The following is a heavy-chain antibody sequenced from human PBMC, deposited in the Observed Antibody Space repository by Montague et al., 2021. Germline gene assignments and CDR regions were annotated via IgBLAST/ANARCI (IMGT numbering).Heavy chain of an antibody. CDR3: ARGWQKRFDP. CDR2: TYYRSKWYN. J-gene: IGHJ5*02. D-gene: IGHD5-24*01. V-gene: IGHV6-1*01. Sequence: CAISGDTVSSNDATWNSIRQSPSRPLEWLGRTYYRSKWYNEYAISVNSRITVNPDTSKNQFSLLLNSVTPEDTAVYYCARGWQKRFDPWGQGTLVTVSS. CDR1: GDTVSSNDAT.